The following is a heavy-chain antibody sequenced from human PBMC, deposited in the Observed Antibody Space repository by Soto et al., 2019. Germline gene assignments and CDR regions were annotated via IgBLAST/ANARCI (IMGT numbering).Heavy chain of an antibody. CDR3: ARDPRISVAHFYHLSSFYP. CDR2: ISANSGDT. D-gene: IGHD2-21*01. J-gene: IGHJ5*02. V-gene: IGHV1-18*01. CDR1: GYTFSNYG. Sequence: GASVKVSCKASGYTFSNYGVSWVRQAPGQGLEWMGWISANSGDTKYAEKFQDRVTMTTDTSTTTAYLELRSLRSDDTAVYYCARDPRISVAHFYHLSSFYPWG.